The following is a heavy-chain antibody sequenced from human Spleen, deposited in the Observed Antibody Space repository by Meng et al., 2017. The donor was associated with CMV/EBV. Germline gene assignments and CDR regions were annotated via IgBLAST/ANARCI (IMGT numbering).Heavy chain of an antibody. CDR2: IIPTFGTA. V-gene: IGHV1-69*05. D-gene: IGHD2-21*01. Sequence: SGVTVSSDAINWGRQDPGQGLEWMGGIIPTFGTANYAQKFQGRVTITTDESTSTAYMELSSLRSEDTAVYYCARIHCGGDCYGWFDPWGQGTLVTVSS. CDR1: GVTVSSDA. J-gene: IGHJ5*02. CDR3: ARIHCGGDCYGWFDP.